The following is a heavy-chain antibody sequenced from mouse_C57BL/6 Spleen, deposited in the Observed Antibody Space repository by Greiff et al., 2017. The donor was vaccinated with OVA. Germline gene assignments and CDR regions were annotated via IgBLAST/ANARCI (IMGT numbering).Heavy chain of an antibody. CDR1: GFTFSDYY. J-gene: IGHJ4*01. Sequence: EVHVVESGGGLVQPGRSLRLSCATSGFTFSDYYMEWVRQAPGKGLEWIAASRKKANDYTTEYSASVKGRFNVFRASSQSLLYLQMNALGTGDTSDYDSANDAGGGQWDYWGQGTSLTVSS. CDR3: ANDAGGGQWDY. V-gene: IGHV7-1*01. CDR2: SRKKANDYTT. D-gene: IGHD6-1*01.